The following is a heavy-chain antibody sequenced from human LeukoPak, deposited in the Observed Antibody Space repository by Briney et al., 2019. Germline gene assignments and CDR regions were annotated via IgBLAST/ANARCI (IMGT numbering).Heavy chain of an antibody. CDR2: INHSGST. J-gene: IGHJ4*02. D-gene: IGHD1-26*01. CDR3: ARVAELADFDY. Sequence: PSETLSLTCAVYGGSFSGYYWSWIRQPPGKGLEWIGEINHSGSTNYNPSLKSRVTISVDTSKNQFSLKLSPVTAADTAVYYCARVAELADFDYWGQGTLVTVSS. V-gene: IGHV4-34*01. CDR1: GGSFSGYY.